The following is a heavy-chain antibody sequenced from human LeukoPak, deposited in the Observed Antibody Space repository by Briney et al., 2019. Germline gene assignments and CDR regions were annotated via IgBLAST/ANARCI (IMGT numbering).Heavy chain of an antibody. Sequence: SETLSLTCSVSGDSIRSRSYYWGWIRQPPGKGLEWIGSINYSGSTYYNPSLKSRVTISVDTSKNQFSLRLSSVTAADTAVYYCARDSHSEGVSSWYHYYGMDVWGQGTTVTVSS. J-gene: IGHJ6*02. CDR3: ARDSHSEGVSSWYHYYGMDV. D-gene: IGHD6-13*01. CDR2: INYSGST. V-gene: IGHV4-39*07. CDR1: GDSIRSRSYY.